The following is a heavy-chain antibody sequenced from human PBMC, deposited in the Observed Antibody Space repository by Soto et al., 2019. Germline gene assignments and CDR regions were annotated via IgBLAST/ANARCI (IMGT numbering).Heavy chain of an antibody. Sequence: PSETLSLTCAVSGGSISSGGYSWNWIRQPPGKGLEWIGYIYHSGSTYYNPSLKSRVTISVDKSNNQFSLKLSSVTAADTAVYYCARHLRDNLIRCFDYWGQGTLVTVSS. CDR1: GGSISSGGYS. CDR2: IYHSGST. V-gene: IGHV4-30-2*01. CDR3: ARHLRDNLIRCFDY. D-gene: IGHD2-21*01. J-gene: IGHJ4*02.